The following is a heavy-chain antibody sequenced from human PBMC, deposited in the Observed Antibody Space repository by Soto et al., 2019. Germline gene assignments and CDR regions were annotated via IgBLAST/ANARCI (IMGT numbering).Heavy chain of an antibody. J-gene: IGHJ3*02. Sequence: QVQLAQSGAEVKNPGASVKVSCKSSVYTFTDYYIHWLRQAPAQGLEWMGWINPYSGDTKYAQKFQGRATMTRDTSISTTYMELSRLTSDDTALYYCARGPSHGAFDIWGQGTIITVSS. CDR1: VYTFTDYY. CDR2: INPYSGDT. V-gene: IGHV1-2*02. CDR3: ARGPSHGAFDI.